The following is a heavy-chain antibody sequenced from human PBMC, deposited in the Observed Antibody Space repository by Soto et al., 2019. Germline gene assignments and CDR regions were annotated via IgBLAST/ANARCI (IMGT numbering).Heavy chain of an antibody. Sequence: EVQLLESGGGLVQPGGSLRLSCAASGFTFRSYAMNWVRQAPGKGLEWVSAISRGGDDIDYADFVRGRFTVSRDNSKNTLYLQMNSLRADDTAVYYCAKLGWRGEPQVVGLPRTDYWGQGTLGTVSS. CDR3: AKLGWRGEPQVVGLPRTDY. CDR2: ISRGGDDI. J-gene: IGHJ4*02. CDR1: GFTFRSYA. V-gene: IGHV3-23*01. D-gene: IGHD6-13*01.